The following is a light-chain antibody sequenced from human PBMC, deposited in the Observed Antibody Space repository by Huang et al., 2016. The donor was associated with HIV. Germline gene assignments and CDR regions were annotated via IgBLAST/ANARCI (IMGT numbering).Light chain of an antibody. CDR1: QSVSRSY. V-gene: IGKV3-20*01. CDR3: QQYGSSPYT. CDR2: GAA. Sequence: EIVLTQSPGTLSLSPGERATLPCRASQSVSRSYLAWYQQKPGQAPRLRIYGAASRATGIPDRFSGSGSGTDFTLTISRLEPEDFAVYYCQQYGSSPYTFGQGTKLEIK. J-gene: IGKJ2*01.